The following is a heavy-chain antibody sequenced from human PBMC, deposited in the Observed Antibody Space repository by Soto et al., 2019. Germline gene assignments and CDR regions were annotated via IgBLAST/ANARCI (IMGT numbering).Heavy chain of an antibody. Sequence: SETLSLTCSVSGGSISGDYYWSWIRQSPEKGLEWIGYIYYSGSSYSNPALQSRLSMSLDTSKNQFSLKLRSVTAADTAVYYCARGGHRAPGSLLSRGQG. D-gene: IGHD2-15*01. CDR1: GGSISGDYY. V-gene: IGHV4-30-4*08. J-gene: IGHJ1*01. CDR3: ARGGHRAPGSLLS. CDR2: IYYSGSS.